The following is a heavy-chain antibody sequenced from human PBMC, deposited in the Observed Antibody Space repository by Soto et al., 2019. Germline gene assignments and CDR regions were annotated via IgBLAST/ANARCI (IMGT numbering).Heavy chain of an antibody. CDR1: GYRFTTYG. CDR3: AREGPAPYYYYGMDV. J-gene: IGHJ6*02. V-gene: IGHV1-18*01. CDR2: ISGYNGNT. Sequence: QVQLVQSRGEVKKPGASVKVSCKTSGYRFTTYGISWVRQAPGQGLEWMGWISGYNGNTNYAQKLQGRVTMTTDTSTSTAYMELRSLRSDDTAVYYCAREGPAPYYYYGMDVWGQGSTVTVSS.